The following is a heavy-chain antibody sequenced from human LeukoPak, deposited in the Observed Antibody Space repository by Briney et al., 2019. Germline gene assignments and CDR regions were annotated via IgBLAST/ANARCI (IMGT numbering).Heavy chain of an antibody. CDR2: IYYSGST. V-gene: IGHV4-59*01. Sequence: PWETLSLTCTVSGGSISSYYWSWIRQPTGKGLEWIGYIYYSGSTNYNPSLKSRVTISVDTSKNQFSLKLSSVTAADTAVYYCARHLYWDDAFDIWGQGTMVTVSS. CDR3: ARHLYWDDAFDI. CDR1: GGSISSYY. D-gene: IGHD2-8*02. J-gene: IGHJ3*02.